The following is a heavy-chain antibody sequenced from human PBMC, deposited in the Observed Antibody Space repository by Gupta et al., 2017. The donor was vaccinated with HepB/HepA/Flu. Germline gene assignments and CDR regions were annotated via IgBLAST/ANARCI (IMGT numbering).Heavy chain of an antibody. CDR2: ISGYSGNT. Sequence: QVQLVQSGAEVKKPGASVKVSCKASGYPFTSYGIIWVRQAPGQGLEWMGWISGYSGNTNFGQKFQGRLSMTTDTSTNTAYMELRSLRNDDTAVYYCARADYGGNSPYDYCGQGTLVTVSS. CDR1: GYPFTSYG. V-gene: IGHV1-18*01. J-gene: IGHJ4*02. D-gene: IGHD4-23*01. CDR3: ARADYGGNSPYDY.